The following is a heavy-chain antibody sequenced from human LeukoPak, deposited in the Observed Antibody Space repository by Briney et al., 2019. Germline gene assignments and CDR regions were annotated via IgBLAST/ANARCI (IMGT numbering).Heavy chain of an antibody. CDR1: GFTFSDYY. CDR2: INRSGST. D-gene: IGHD6-19*01. J-gene: IGHJ4*02. CDR3: ASRLLAVASQPEYYFDY. Sequence: GSLRLSCAASGFTFSDYYFNWIRQPPGKGLEWIGEINRSGSTNYNPSLKSRVTISVDTSKNQFSLKLSSVTAADTAVYYCASRLLAVASQPEYYFDYWGQGTLVTVSS. V-gene: IGHV4-34*08.